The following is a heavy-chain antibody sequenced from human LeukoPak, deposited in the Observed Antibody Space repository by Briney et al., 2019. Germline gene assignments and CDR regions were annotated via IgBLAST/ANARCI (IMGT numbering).Heavy chain of an antibody. CDR1: GFTFSSYW. CDR2: IKQDGSEK. D-gene: IGHD6-13*01. V-gene: IGHV3-7*01. CDR3: ARQWGIAAAGD. J-gene: IGHJ4*02. Sequence: GGTLRLSCAASGFTFSSYWMSWVRQAPGKGLEWVANIKQDGSEKYYVDSVKGRFTISRDNAKNSLYLQMNSLRAEDTAVYYCARQWGIAAAGDWGQGTLVTVSS.